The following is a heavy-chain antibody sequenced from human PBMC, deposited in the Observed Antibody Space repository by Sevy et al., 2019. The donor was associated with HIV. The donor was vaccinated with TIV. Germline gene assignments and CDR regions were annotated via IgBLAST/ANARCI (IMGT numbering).Heavy chain of an antibody. Sequence: ASVKVSCKASGYTFTSYGISWVRQAPGQGLEWMGWIRAYNGNTNYAQKLQGRVTMTTDTSTSTAYMELRTLRSDDTAVYYCATTPKRYSSGWYYFDYWGQGTLVTVSS. CDR2: IRAYNGNT. D-gene: IGHD6-19*01. CDR1: GYTFTSYG. J-gene: IGHJ4*02. V-gene: IGHV1-18*04. CDR3: ATTPKRYSSGWYYFDY.